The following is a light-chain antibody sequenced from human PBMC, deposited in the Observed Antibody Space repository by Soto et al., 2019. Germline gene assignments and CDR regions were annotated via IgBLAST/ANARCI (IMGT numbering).Light chain of an antibody. J-gene: IGKJ5*01. CDR1: QSVTSNY. CDR2: VAS. V-gene: IGKV3-20*01. Sequence: ENVLTQSPGTLSLSPGERVTLSCRASQSVTSNYLAWYQQKPGQAPRLLIYVASVRATGIPDRFSGSGSGADFTLTISRLEPEDFAIYYCQQYATAPITFGQGTRLEIK. CDR3: QQYATAPIT.